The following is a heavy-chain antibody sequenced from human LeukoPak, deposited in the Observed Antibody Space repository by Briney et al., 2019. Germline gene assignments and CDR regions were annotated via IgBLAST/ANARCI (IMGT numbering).Heavy chain of an antibody. J-gene: IGHJ4*02. CDR3: AREGRQDYVYFDY. CDR2: INYSGNT. Sequence: PSETLSLTCTVSGGSINSYYWSWIRQPPGKGLEWIGYINYSGNTDYNPSLKNRVTISVDTSKNQFSLKVISVTAADTAVYYCAREGRQDYVYFDYWGQGTLVTVSS. CDR1: GGSINSYY. V-gene: IGHV4-59*01. D-gene: IGHD4-17*01.